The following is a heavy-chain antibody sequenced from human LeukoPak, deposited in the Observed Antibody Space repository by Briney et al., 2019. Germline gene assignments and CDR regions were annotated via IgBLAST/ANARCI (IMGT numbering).Heavy chain of an antibody. CDR3: ARWYCSSITCYYDY. J-gene: IGHJ4*02. CDR1: GFTFSSYS. CDR2: ISSSSSTI. Sequence: GGSLRLSCAASGFTFSSYSMNWVRQAPGKGLEWVSYISSSSSTIYYADSVKGRFTISRDNAKNSLYLQMNSLRAEDTAVYYCARWYCSSITCYYDYWGQGTLVTVSS. D-gene: IGHD2-2*01. V-gene: IGHV3-48*04.